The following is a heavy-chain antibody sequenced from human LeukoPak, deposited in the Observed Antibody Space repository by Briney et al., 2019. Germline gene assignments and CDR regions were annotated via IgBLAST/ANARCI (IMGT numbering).Heavy chain of an antibody. CDR1: GGSFSGYY. V-gene: IGHV4-34*01. CDR2: INHSGST. CDR3: ARVRRVTGSIFDY. D-gene: IGHD5-18*01. J-gene: IGHJ4*02. Sequence: SETLSLTRAVYGGSFSGYYWSWFRQPPGKGLEWIGEINHSGSTNYNPSLKSRVTISVDTSKNQFSLKLSSVTAADTAVYYCARVRRVTGSIFDYWGQGTLVTVSS.